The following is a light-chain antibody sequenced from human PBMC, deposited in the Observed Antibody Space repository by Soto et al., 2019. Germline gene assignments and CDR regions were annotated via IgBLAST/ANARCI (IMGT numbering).Light chain of an antibody. V-gene: IGLV1-51*01. CDR3: GSWDSSLSAYV. CDR1: SSNIGGNS. Sequence: QSLLTQPPCVSAAPGQKVTISCSGSSSNIGGNSVSLYQQLPGTAPKLLIYDDNKRPSVIPDRFSGSKSGTSATLGITGFQTGDEADYYCGSWDSSLSAYVFGTGTKVTVL. CDR2: DDN. J-gene: IGLJ1*01.